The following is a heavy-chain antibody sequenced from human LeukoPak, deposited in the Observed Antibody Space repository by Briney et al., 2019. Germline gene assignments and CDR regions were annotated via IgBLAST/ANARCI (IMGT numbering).Heavy chain of an antibody. J-gene: IGHJ5*02. V-gene: IGHV3-23*05. D-gene: IGHD3-9*01. CDR1: GFSLSGYA. CDR2: ILTSGTT. CDR3: AKDLTYNDGRWEFVP. Sequence: GGSLRLSCVASGFSLSGYAMSWVRQAPGKGPEWVSGILTSGTTYYSDSVKGPFTIYRDSSKNTLYLQRISLRSEDTAIYSCAKDLTYNDGRWEFVPWGQGTLVTVSS.